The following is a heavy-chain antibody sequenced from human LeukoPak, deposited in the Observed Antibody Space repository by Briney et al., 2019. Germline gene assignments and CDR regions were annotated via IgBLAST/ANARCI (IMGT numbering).Heavy chain of an antibody. CDR1: GYTFTSYY. D-gene: IGHD5-24*01. CDR2: INPSGGST. V-gene: IGHV1-46*01. Sequence: ASVKVSCKASGYTFTSYYMHWVRQAPGQGLEWMGIINPSGGSTSYAQKFQGRVTMTRDTSTSTVYMELGSLRSEDTAVYYCARDEPRGDGYNHYYYYGMDVWGQGTTVTVSS. J-gene: IGHJ6*02. CDR3: ARDEPRGDGYNHYYYYGMDV.